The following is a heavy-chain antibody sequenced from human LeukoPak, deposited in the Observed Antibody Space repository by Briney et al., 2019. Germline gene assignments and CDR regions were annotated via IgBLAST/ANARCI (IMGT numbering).Heavy chain of an antibody. D-gene: IGHD3-22*01. CDR1: GGSISSYY. Sequence: SETLSLTCTVSGGSISSYYWSWIRQPPGKGLEWIGYIYYSGSTNYNPSLKSRVTISVDTSKNQFSLKLSSVTAADTAVYYCATDSSGYYGGNYFDYWGQGTLVTVSS. J-gene: IGHJ4*02. CDR3: ATDSSGYYGGNYFDY. CDR2: IYYSGST. V-gene: IGHV4-59*01.